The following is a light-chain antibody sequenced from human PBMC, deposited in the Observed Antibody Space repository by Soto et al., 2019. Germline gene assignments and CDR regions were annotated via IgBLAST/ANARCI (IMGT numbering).Light chain of an antibody. Sequence: DIQVTQSPSSLTASIGERVTITCRASRSVGSRLHWYQQKPGKAPALLIYDATDLQTGVPSRFRGRGSGTDFTLTITSLQPEDVATYYCQHSFGTPPYTFGQGTRL. CDR1: RSVGSR. V-gene: IGKV1-39*01. CDR3: QHSFGTPPYT. J-gene: IGKJ2*01. CDR2: DAT.